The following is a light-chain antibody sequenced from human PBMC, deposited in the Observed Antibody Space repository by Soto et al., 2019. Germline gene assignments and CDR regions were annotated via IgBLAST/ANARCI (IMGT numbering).Light chain of an antibody. J-gene: IGKJ1*01. CDR2: KVS. CDR3: MQGTHWPPT. Sequence: DVVMTQSPLSLPVTLGQPASISCSSRQSLVYSDGNTYLNCFQQRPGQSPRRLIYKVSNRDSGVPDRFSGSGSVTDFTLKISRVEAEDVGIYYCMQGTHWPPTFGQGTKV. CDR1: QSLVYSDGNTY. V-gene: IGKV2-30*01.